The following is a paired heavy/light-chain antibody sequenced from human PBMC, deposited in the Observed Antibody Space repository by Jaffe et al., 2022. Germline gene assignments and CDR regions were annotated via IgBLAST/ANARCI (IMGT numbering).Heavy chain of an antibody. CDR1: GGSISSSYFY. V-gene: IGHV4-39*02. Sequence: QLQLQGSGPGLVKPSETLSLTCTVSGGSISSSYFYWGWVRQPPGKRLEWIGVIYFAGKTLYNPSLKSRVAMSVDTSRNSFSLNLTSVTAADTAVYYCARPYTRGWRDAFHVWDQGTTVTVSS. D-gene: IGHD6-19*01. CDR3: ARPYTRGWRDAFHV. CDR2: IYFAGKT. J-gene: IGHJ3*01.
Light chain of an antibody. CDR1: NIVDKS. J-gene: IGLJ2*01. Sequence: SYVLTQPPSVSVAPGQTASVTCGGNNIVDKSVHWFQKKPGQAPLLVVYDDNDRPSGIPERFSGSTSGNTATLTISRVEAGDEADYYCQVWDNRGEQAVFGGGTKVTVL. CDR3: QVWDNRGEQAV. CDR2: DDN. V-gene: IGLV3-21*02.